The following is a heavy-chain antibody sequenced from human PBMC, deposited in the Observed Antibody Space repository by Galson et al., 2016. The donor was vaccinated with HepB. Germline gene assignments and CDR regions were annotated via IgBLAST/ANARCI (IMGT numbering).Heavy chain of an antibody. CDR3: ATEVFGLPFNSDY. V-gene: IGHV3-15*01. Sequence: SLRLSCAASGFTFSNVWMNWVRQAPGKGLEWVGRIRSKTAGGTTDYAAPVKGRFTVSNDDSKNTLFLQMSSLETDDTAVYYCATEVFGLPFNSDYWGQGTVVTVSS. CDR2: IRSKTAGGTT. CDR1: GFTFSNVW. D-gene: IGHD3-10*01. J-gene: IGHJ4*02.